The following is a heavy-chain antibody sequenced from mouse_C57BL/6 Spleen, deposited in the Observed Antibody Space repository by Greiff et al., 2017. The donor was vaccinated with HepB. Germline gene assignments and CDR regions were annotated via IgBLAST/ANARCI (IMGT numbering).Heavy chain of an antibody. J-gene: IGHJ4*01. D-gene: IGHD3-2*02. CDR1: GFTFTDYY. Sequence: EVQGVESGGGLVQPGGSLSLSCAASGFTFTDYYMSWVRQPPGKALEWLGFIRNKANGYTTEYSASVKGRFTISRDNSQSILYLQMNALRAEDSATYYCARPAQATLYYYAMDYWGQGTSVTVSS. CDR2: IRNKANGYTT. CDR3: ARPAQATLYYYAMDY. V-gene: IGHV7-3*01.